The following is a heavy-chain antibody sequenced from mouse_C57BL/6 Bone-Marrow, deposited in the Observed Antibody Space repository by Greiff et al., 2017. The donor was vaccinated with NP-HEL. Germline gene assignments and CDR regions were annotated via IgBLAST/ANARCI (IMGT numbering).Heavy chain of an antibody. Sequence: DVMLVESGGGLVKPGGSLKLSCAASGFTFSSYAMSWVRQTPEKRLAWVATISDGGSYTYYPDNVKGRFTISRDNAKNNLYLQMSHLKSEDTAMYYCARGTTVVAHYYAMDYWGQGTSVTVSS. D-gene: IGHD1-1*01. CDR2: ISDGGSYT. CDR1: GFTFSSYA. J-gene: IGHJ4*01. V-gene: IGHV5-4*03. CDR3: ARGTTVVAHYYAMDY.